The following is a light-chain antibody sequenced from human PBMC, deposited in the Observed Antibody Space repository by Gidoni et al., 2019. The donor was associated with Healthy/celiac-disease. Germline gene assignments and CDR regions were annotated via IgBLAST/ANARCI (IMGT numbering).Light chain of an antibody. CDR2: DAS. CDR3: QQYDALFT. CDR1: QDISNY. J-gene: IGKJ3*01. V-gene: IGKV1-33*01. Sequence: DIQMTQSPSSLSASVGDRVNITCQASQDISNYLNWYQQKPGKAPKLLIYDASNLETGVPARFSGSGSGTDFTFTISSLQPEDIATYYGQQYDALFTFGPGTKVDIK.